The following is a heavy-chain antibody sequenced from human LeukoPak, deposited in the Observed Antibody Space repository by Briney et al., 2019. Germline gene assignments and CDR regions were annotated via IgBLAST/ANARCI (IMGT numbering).Heavy chain of an antibody. J-gene: IGHJ6*03. D-gene: IGHD3-22*01. CDR1: GGSISSYY. V-gene: IGHV4-4*07. CDR3: ARDDEYYYDSSGYPVRYYYYYYMDV. Sequence: SETLSLTCTVSGGSISSYYWSWIRQPAGKGLEWIGRIYTGGSTNYNPSLKSRVTMSVDTSKNQFSLKLSSVTAADTAVYYCARDDEYYYDSSGYPVRYYYYYYMDVWGKGTTVTVSS. CDR2: IYTGGST.